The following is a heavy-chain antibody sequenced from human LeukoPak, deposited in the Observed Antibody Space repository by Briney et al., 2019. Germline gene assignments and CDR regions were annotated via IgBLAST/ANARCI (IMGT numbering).Heavy chain of an antibody. CDR3: ARSRGWFDP. J-gene: IGHJ5*02. CDR1: RGTFSSYA. CDR2: IIPTLEIA. V-gene: IGHV1-69*04. D-gene: IGHD5-12*01. Sequence: SVKVSCKASRGTFSSYAISWVRQAPGQGLEWMGRIIPTLEIANYAQKFQGRVTITADESTSTAYMELSSLRSEDTAVYYCARSRGWFDPWGQGTLVTVSS.